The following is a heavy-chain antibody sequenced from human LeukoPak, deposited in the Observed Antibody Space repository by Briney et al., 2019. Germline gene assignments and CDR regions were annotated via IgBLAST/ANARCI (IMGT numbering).Heavy chain of an antibody. J-gene: IGHJ3*01. CDR2: ISYDGSNK. D-gene: IGHD1-26*01. Sequence: GGSLRLSCAASGFTFSSYAMHWVRQAPGKGLEWVAVISYDGSNKYYADSVKGRFTISRDNSKNTLYLQMSRLGPEDTAVYYCAKDDGTYRNFNFWGHGTMVTVSS. CDR1: GFTFSSYA. V-gene: IGHV3-30-3*02. CDR3: AKDDGTYRNFNF.